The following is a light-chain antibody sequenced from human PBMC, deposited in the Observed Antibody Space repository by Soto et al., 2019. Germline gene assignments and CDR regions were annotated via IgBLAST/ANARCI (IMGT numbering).Light chain of an antibody. J-gene: IGKJ5*01. CDR3: QQRSNWPPIT. Sequence: EVVLTQSPATLSLSPGERATLSCRASQSVSNYLAWYQQEPGQAPRLLIYDASSRATGIPDRFSGSGSGTDFTLTISSLEPEDFAVYYCQQRSNWPPITFGQGTRLEIK. CDR2: DAS. V-gene: IGKV3-11*01. CDR1: QSVSNY.